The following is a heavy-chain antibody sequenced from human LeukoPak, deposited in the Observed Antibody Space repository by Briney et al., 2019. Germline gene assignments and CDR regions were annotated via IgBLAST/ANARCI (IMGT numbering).Heavy chain of an antibody. CDR1: GYTFTSYA. D-gene: IGHD7-27*01. J-gene: IGHJ4*02. V-gene: IGHV7-4-1*02. CDR2: INTNTGNP. Sequence: GPVKVSCKASGYTFTSYAMNWVRQAPGQGLEWMGWINTNTGNPTYAQGFTGRFVFSLDTSVSTAYLQISSLKAEDTAVYCCARGYTGEDDYYFDYWGQGTLVTVSS. CDR3: ARGYTGEDDYYFDY.